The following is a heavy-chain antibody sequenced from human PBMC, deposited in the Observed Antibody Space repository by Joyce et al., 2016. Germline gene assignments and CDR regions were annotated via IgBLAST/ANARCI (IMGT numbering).Heavy chain of an antibody. Sequence: EVQLVESGGGLIQPGGSLRLSCAASGFTVSGNYMSWVRQAPVRGLEGVSVIYSGGSTYYADSVKGRFTISRDNSKNTLDLQMNSLRAEDTAVYYCASQYQHRYYYYGMDVWGQGTTVTVSS. CDR3: ASQYQHRYYYYGMDV. CDR1: GFTVSGNY. V-gene: IGHV3-53*01. D-gene: IGHD3-3*02. J-gene: IGHJ6*02. CDR2: IYSGGST.